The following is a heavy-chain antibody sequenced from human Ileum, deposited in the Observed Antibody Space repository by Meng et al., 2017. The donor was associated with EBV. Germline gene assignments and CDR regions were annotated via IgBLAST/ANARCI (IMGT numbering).Heavy chain of an antibody. V-gene: IGHV4-34*01. Sequence: QGALQQWGTGLLKPSETLSLTCAVYGGAFNDYYWTWLRQPPGKGLEWIGEIDQSGYTKFNPSLSSRATISRDTSNNQFSLRLNSVTAADTALYYCARYGRCNGNSFYCFDPWGQGTLVTVSS. D-gene: IGHD4-23*01. CDR1: GGAFNDYY. CDR3: ARYGRCNGNSFYCFDP. CDR2: IDQSGYT. J-gene: IGHJ5*02.